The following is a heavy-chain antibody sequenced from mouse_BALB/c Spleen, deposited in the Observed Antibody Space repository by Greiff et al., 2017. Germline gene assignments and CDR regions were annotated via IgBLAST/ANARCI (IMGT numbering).Heavy chain of an antibody. CDR3: ARRFYGTWFAY. D-gene: IGHD2-1*01. CDR1: GFTFSSYG. CDR2: ISSGGSYT. J-gene: IGHJ3*01. Sequence: EVMLVESGGDLVKPGGSLKLSCAASGFTFSSYGMSWVRQTPDKRLEWVATISSGGSYTYYPDSVKGRFTISRDNAKNTLYLQMSSLKSEDTAMYYCARRFYGTWFAYWGQGTLVTVSA. V-gene: IGHV5-6*02.